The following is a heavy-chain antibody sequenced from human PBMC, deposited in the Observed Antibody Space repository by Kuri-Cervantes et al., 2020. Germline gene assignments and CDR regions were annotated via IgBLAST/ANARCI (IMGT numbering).Heavy chain of an antibody. CDR2: IYYSGST. Sequence: SETLSLTCTVSGGSISSGDYYWSWIRQPPGKGLEWIGYIYYSGSTYYNPSLKSRVTISVDTSKNQFSLKLSSVTAADTAVYYCARDSTVCGGDCYSIDGAFDIWGQGTMVTVSS. CDR1: GGSISSGDYY. CDR3: ARDSTVCGGDCYSIDGAFDI. D-gene: IGHD2-21*02. V-gene: IGHV4-30-4*02. J-gene: IGHJ3*02.